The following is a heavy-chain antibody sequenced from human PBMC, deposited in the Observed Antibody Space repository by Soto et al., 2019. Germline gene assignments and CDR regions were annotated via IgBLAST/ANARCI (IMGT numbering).Heavy chain of an antibody. CDR1: GYTFTGYY. J-gene: IGHJ6*02. Sequence: ASVRVSCKASGYTFTGYYMDWVRQAPGQGLEWMGWINPNSGGSNYAQKFQGRVTMTRDTSISTAYMELSRLRSDDTAMYYCARAGLPDDYGDYEGYYYGMDVWGQGTTVTVSS. CDR3: ARAGLPDDYGDYEGYYYGMDV. D-gene: IGHD4-17*01. CDR2: INPNSGGS. V-gene: IGHV1-2*02.